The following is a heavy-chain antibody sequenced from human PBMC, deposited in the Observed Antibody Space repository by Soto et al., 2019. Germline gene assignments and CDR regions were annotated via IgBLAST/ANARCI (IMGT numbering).Heavy chain of an antibody. CDR3: ARGAQAILDY. J-gene: IGHJ4*02. Sequence: SETLSLTCTVSGGSISSYYWSWIRQPPGKGLEWIGYIYYSGSTNYNPSLKSRVTISVDTSKNQFSLKLSSVTAADTAVYYCARGAQAILDYWGQGTLVTVS. CDR2: IYYSGST. D-gene: IGHD2-21*01. CDR1: GGSISSYY. V-gene: IGHV4-59*01.